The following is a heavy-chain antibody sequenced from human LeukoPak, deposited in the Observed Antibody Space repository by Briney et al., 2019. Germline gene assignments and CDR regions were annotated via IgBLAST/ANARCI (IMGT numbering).Heavy chain of an antibody. J-gene: IGHJ4*02. CDR3: ARGAFFDY. V-gene: IGHV4-59*01. Sequence: PSETLSLTCTVAGASISGYYWNWIRQPPGKALEWIGYAYYSGSTNYNPSLKSRVTISIDMSRNQFSLNLTPVTAADTAVYFCARGAFFDYWGQGTLVTVSS. CDR2: AYYSGST. CDR1: GASISGYY.